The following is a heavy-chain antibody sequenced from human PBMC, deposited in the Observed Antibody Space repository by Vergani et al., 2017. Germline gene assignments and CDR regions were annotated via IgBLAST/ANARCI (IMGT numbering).Heavy chain of an antibody. Sequence: EVQLVESGGGLVQPGGSLRLSCAASGFPLSNAWIHWVRQGPGKGLEWVSRVGFDGSDTVYADSVKGRFTISKDSAMNTVHLQMTNVRAEDTAVYFCARDGACTIDFDYWGQGILVTVSS. J-gene: IGHJ4*02. D-gene: IGHD3-3*01. CDR2: VGFDGSDT. CDR3: ARDGACTIDFDY. CDR1: GFPLSNAW. V-gene: IGHV3-74*01.